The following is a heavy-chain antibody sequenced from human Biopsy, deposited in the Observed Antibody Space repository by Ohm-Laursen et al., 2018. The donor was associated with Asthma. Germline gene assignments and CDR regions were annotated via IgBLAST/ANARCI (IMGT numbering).Heavy chain of an antibody. J-gene: IGHJ4*02. CDR1: YGSITSGGYY. V-gene: IGHV4-31*03. D-gene: IGHD3-22*01. CDR3: ARAQDYYDSRGYYRSFDY. CDR2: IYYSGST. Sequence: SQTLSLTCTVSYGSITSGGYYWTWIRQHPGKGLEWIGFIYYSGSTYYNPSLKSRVSISIGTSKNQFSLKLSSVTAADTAVYYCARAQDYYDSRGYYRSFDYWGRGTLVTVSS.